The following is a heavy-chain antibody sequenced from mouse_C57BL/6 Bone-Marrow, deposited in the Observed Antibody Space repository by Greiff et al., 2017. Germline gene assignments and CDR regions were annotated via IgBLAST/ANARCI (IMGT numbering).Heavy chain of an antibody. J-gene: IGHJ4*01. V-gene: IGHV5-9-1*02. CDR1: GFTFSSYA. D-gene: IGHD3-3*01. Sequence: EVQVVESGEGLVKPGGSLKLSCAASGFTFSSYAMSWVRQTPEKRLEWVAYISSGGDYIYYADTVQGRFTISRDNARNTLYLQMSSLKSEDTAMYYCTREGLFYAMDYWGQGTSGTVSS. CDR3: TREGLFYAMDY. CDR2: ISSGGDYI.